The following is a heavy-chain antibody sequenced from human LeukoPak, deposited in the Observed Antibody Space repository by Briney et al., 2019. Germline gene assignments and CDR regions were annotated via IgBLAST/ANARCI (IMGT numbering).Heavy chain of an antibody. V-gene: IGHV1-24*01. CDR3: ATVSFGPHYKYSGSNWFDP. Sequence: ASVKVSCKVSGYTLTELSMHWVRQAPGKGLEWMGGFDPEDGETIYAQKFQGRVTMTEDTSTDTAYMELSSLRSEDTAVYYRATVSFGPHYKYSGSNWFDPWGQGTLVTVSS. J-gene: IGHJ5*02. CDR2: FDPEDGET. D-gene: IGHD5-12*01. CDR1: GYTLTELS.